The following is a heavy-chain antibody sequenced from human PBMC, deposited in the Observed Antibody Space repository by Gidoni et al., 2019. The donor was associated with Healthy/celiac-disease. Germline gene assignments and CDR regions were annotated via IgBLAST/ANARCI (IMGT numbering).Heavy chain of an antibody. CDR2: IKSKTDGGTT. Sequence: EVQLVESGGGLVKPGGSLRLSCAASGFTFRNAWMSWVRQAPGKGLEWVGRIKSKTDGGTTDYAAPVKGRFTISRDDSKNTLYLQMNSLKTEDTAVYYCTTVDGDYGNWYFDLWGRGTLVTVSS. D-gene: IGHD4-17*01. V-gene: IGHV3-15*01. CDR3: TTVDGDYGNWYFDL. J-gene: IGHJ2*01. CDR1: GFTFRNAW.